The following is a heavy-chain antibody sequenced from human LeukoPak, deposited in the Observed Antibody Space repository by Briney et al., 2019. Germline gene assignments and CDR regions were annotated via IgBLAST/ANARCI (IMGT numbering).Heavy chain of an antibody. CDR2: INHSGST. D-gene: IGHD2/OR15-2a*01. J-gene: IGHJ6*02. CDR3: ARGSRGVLSYGMDV. CDR1: GGSFSGYY. Sequence: SETLSLTCAVYGGSFSGYYWSWIRQPPGKGLEWIGEINHSGSTNYNPSLKSRVTISVDTSKNQFSLKLSFVTAADTAVYYCARGSRGVLSYGMDVWGQGTTVTVSS. V-gene: IGHV4-34*01.